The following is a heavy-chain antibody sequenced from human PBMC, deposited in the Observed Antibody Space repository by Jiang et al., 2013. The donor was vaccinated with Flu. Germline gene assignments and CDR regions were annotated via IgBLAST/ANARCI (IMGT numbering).Heavy chain of an antibody. CDR1: GFSLSTSGVA. D-gene: IGHD1-26*01. J-gene: IGHJ4*02. V-gene: IGHV2-5*02. CDR3: AHRASGQTTSRYFDY. CDR2: IYWDDDK. Sequence: KPTQTLTLTCTFSGFSLSTSGVAVGWIRQPPGKALEWVALIYWDDDKRYNPSLKSRLTITKDTSKNQVVLTLTNMDPVDTATYYCAHRASGQTTSRYFDYWGQGTLVTVSS.